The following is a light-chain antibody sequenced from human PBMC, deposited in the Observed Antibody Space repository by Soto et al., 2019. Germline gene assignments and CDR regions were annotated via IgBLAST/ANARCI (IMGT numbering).Light chain of an antibody. Sequence: DIQLTQSPSFLSASVGDRVTITCRASQGISSYLAWYQQKPGKAPKLLIYAASTVQSGVPSRFSGSGSGTEFTLTSSSLQPEDFATYYCQQPNSYPLTFGQGTRLEIK. J-gene: IGKJ5*01. CDR1: QGISSY. V-gene: IGKV1-9*01. CDR2: AAS. CDR3: QQPNSYPLT.